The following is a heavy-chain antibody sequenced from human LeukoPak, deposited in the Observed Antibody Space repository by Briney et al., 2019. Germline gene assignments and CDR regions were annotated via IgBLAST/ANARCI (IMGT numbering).Heavy chain of an antibody. J-gene: IGHJ3*02. CDR3: ARRRTIWSGEAFDI. CDR1: GCFFTSYC. CDR2: IVPSDSYT. V-gene: IGHV5-10-1*01. D-gene: IGHD3-10*01. Sequence: GGALQSFCYGAGCFFTSYCISCGRRLAAKDLEWMGRIVPSDSYTNYCPSFQGHVTISAHKSISTAYLQWSSLKASDTAMYYCARRRTIWSGEAFDIWGQGTMVTVSS.